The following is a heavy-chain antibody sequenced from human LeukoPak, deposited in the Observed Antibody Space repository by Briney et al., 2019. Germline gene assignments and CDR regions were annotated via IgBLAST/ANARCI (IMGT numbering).Heavy chain of an antibody. D-gene: IGHD5-18*01. V-gene: IGHV4-38-2*02. CDR1: GYSISSGYY. CDR3: ARVPHYSYGGYYYMDV. Sequence: PSETLSLTCTVSGYSISSGYYWGWIRQPPGKGLEWIGSIYHSGSTYYNPSLKSRVTISVDTSKNQFSLKLSSVTAADTAVYYCARVPHYSYGGYYYMDVWGKGTTVTVSS. J-gene: IGHJ6*03. CDR2: IYHSGST.